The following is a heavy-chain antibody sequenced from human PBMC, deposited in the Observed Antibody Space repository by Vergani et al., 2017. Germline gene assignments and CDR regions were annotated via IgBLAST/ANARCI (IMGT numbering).Heavy chain of an antibody. J-gene: IGHJ5*02. CDR3: AKEVGTSSGGGWFDP. CDR2: ISWNSTRI. Sequence: EVQLEESGGGLVLPGRSLRLSCVASGFPSAGYAMHWVRQAPGKGLEWVSGISWNSTRIGYADSVKGRFTISRDNAKNSLYLQKNSLRAEDTALYYCAKEVGTSSGGGWFDPWGQGTLFTVSS. V-gene: IGHV3-9*02. D-gene: IGHD6-6*01. CDR1: GFPSAGYA.